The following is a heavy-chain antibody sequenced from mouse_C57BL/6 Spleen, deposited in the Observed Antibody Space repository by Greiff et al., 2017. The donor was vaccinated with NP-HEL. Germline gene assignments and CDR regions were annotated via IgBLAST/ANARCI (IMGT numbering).Heavy chain of an antibody. CDR1: GFTFSDYG. V-gene: IGHV5-17*01. Sequence: EVQVVESGGGLVKPGGSLKLSCAASGFTFSDYGMHWVRQAPEKGLEWVAYISSGSSTIYYADTVKGRFTISRDNAKNTLFLQMTSLRSEDTAMYYCARLDYYGSSSYAMDYWGQGTSVTVSS. D-gene: IGHD1-1*01. CDR3: ARLDYYGSSSYAMDY. J-gene: IGHJ4*01. CDR2: ISSGSSTI.